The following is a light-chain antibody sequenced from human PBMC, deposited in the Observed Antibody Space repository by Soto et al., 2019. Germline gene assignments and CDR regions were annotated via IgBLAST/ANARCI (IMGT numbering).Light chain of an antibody. CDR1: WSNIGINS. CDR3: ATWDARMNGL. J-gene: IGLJ2*01. CDR2: DND. Sequence: QTVVTQPPSASGTPGQRVTISCSGSWSNIGINSVNWYQQVPGTAPKLLIHDNDQRPSGVPDRFSGSKSGTSASLAISGLQSEEEADDSCATWDARMNGLFGGGTKLTVL. V-gene: IGLV1-44*01.